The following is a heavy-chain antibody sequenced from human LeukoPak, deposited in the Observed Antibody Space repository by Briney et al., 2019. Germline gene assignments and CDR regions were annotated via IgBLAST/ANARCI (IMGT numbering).Heavy chain of an antibody. CDR3: ARVTGYMIEDYFDY. J-gene: IGHJ4*02. Sequence: SETLSLTCAVYGVSFSGYYWSWIRQPPGKGLEWLGYIYYSGSTNYKPSLKSRVTISVDTSKNQFSLKLSSVTAADTAVYYCARVTGYMIEDYFDYWGQGTLVTVSS. CDR2: IYYSGST. V-gene: IGHV4-59*01. CDR1: GVSFSGYY. D-gene: IGHD3-22*01.